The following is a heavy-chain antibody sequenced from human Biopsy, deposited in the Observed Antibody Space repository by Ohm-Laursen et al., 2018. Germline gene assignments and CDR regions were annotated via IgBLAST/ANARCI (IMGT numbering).Heavy chain of an antibody. CDR3: ARRLPLRGYAFDV. CDR2: ISDTGTT. CDR1: GGSIGGSGDY. V-gene: IGHV4-61*05. D-gene: IGHD3-10*01. J-gene: IGHJ3*01. Sequence: SETLSLTCTVSGGSIGGSGDYWSWIRQPPGKGLEWIGYISDTGTTNYSPSLKSQVTISLDTSKNHFSLKLNSVTATDTAVYYCARRLPLRGYAFDVWGQGTLVTVSS.